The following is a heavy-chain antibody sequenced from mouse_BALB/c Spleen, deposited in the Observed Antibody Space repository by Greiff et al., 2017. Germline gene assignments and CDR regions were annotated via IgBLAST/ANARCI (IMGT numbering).Heavy chain of an antibody. Sequence: EVNLVESGGGLVKPGGSLKLSCAASGFTFSDYYMYWVRQTPEKRLEWVATISDGGSYTYYPDSVKGRFTISRDNAKNNLYLQMSSLKSEDTAMYYCARDYYGSTSYAMDYWGQGTSVTVSS. CDR3: ARDYYGSTSYAMDY. V-gene: IGHV5-4*02. CDR1: GFTFSDYY. D-gene: IGHD1-1*01. J-gene: IGHJ4*01. CDR2: ISDGGSYT.